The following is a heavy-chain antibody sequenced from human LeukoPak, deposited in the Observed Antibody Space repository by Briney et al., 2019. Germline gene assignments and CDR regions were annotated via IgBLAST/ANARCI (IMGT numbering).Heavy chain of an antibody. Sequence: GGSLRLSCAASGFTVSSNYMSWVRQAPGKGLEWVSVIYSGGSTYYADSVKGRFTISRGNSKNTLYLQMNSLRAEDTAVYYCARAIAAAAFDYWGQGTLVTASS. J-gene: IGHJ4*02. CDR1: GFTVSSNY. CDR2: IYSGGST. CDR3: ARAIAAAAFDY. V-gene: IGHV3-53*01. D-gene: IGHD6-13*01.